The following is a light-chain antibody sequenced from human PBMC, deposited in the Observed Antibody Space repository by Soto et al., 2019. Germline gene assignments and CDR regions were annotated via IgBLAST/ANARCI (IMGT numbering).Light chain of an antibody. CDR2: GAS. CDR3: QQYGNSPPGT. Sequence: ETVLTQSPCTVYLPPGERATLYCRASQSVANSHVAWYQQRRGLPPRLLIYGASNRATGIPDRFSGSGSGADFTLTISRLEPEDFAVYFCQQYGNSPPGTFDQVTRLEIK. V-gene: IGKV3-20*01. J-gene: IGKJ5*01. CDR1: QSVANSH.